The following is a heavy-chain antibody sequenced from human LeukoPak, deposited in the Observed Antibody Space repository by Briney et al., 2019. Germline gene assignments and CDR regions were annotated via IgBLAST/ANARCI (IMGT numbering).Heavy chain of an antibody. CDR1: GGSISSSSYY. CDR2: IYTSGST. J-gene: IGHJ4*02. D-gene: IGHD6-13*01. CDR3: AREGYSSSLDY. Sequence: PSETLSLTCTVSGGSISSSSYYWVWIRQPAGKGLEWIGRIYTSGSTNYNPSLKSRVTISVDTSKNQFSLKLSSVTAADTAVYYCAREGYSSSLDYWGQGTLVTVSS. V-gene: IGHV4-61*02.